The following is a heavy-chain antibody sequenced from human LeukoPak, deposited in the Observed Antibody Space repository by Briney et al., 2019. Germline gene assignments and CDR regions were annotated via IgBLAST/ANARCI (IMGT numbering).Heavy chain of an antibody. CDR3: ARVPGALGV. CDR2: IKPNSGGT. J-gene: IGHJ6*02. V-gene: IGHV1-2*02. CDR1: GYTFTGYY. Sequence: DSVKVSCKASGYTFTGYYMYWVRQAPGQGLEWMGWIKPNSGGTNYAQKFQGRVTMSRDTSSSTAYMELSSLTFNDTAVYYCARVPGALGVWGQGTTVTVSS.